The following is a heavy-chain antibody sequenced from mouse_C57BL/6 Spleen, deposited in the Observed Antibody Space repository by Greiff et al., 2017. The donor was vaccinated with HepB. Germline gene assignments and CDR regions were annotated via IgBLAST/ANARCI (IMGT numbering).Heavy chain of an antibody. D-gene: IGHD1-1*01. Sequence: EVKLVESGPGLVKPSQSLSLTCSVTGYSITSGYYWNWIRQFPGNKLEWMGYISYDGSNNYNPSLKNRISITRDTSKNQFFLKLNSVTTEDTATYYCARVYGSSHYWYFDVWGTGTTVTVSS. CDR1: GYSITSGYY. J-gene: IGHJ1*03. CDR3: ARVYGSSHYWYFDV. V-gene: IGHV3-6*01. CDR2: ISYDGSN.